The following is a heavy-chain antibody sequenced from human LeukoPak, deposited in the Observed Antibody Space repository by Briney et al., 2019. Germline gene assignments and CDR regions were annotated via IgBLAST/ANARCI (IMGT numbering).Heavy chain of an antibody. J-gene: IGHJ6*03. V-gene: IGHV1-8*01. CDR2: MNPNSGNT. CDR3: ARTVGITIFGVVIRNYYYYYMDV. CDR1: GYTFISYD. Sequence: ASVKVSCKASGYTFISYDINWVRQATGQGLEWMGWMNPNSGNTGYAQKFQGRVTMTRNTSISTAYMELSSLRSEDTAVYYCARTVGITIFGVVIRNYYYYYMDVWGKGTTVTVSS. D-gene: IGHD3-3*01.